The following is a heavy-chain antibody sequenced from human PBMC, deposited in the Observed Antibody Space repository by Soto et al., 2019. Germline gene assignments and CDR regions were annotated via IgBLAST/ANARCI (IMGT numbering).Heavy chain of an antibody. CDR3: ARVAYCGGDCYSGWYFDL. Sequence: QVQLVQSGAEVKKPGASVKVSCKASGYTFTSYYMHWVRQAPGQGLEWMGIINPSGGSTSYAQKFQGRVTITRDTSTSTVYMELSSLRSEDTAVYYCARVAYCGGDCYSGWYFDLWGRGTLVTVSS. CDR2: INPSGGST. D-gene: IGHD2-21*02. J-gene: IGHJ2*01. V-gene: IGHV1-46*01. CDR1: GYTFTSYY.